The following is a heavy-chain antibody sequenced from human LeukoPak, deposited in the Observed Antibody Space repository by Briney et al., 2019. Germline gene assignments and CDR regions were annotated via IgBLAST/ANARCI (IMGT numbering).Heavy chain of an antibody. V-gene: IGHV1-8*01. CDR3: ARGSLRQQLVPGY. CDR1: GYTFTSYD. J-gene: IGHJ4*02. D-gene: IGHD6-13*01. Sequence: ASVKVSCKASGYTFTSYDINWVRQATGQGLEWMGWMNPNSGNTSYAQKFQGRVTMTRNTSISTAYMELSSLRSEDTAVYYCARGSLRQQLVPGYWGQGTLVTVSS. CDR2: MNPNSGNT.